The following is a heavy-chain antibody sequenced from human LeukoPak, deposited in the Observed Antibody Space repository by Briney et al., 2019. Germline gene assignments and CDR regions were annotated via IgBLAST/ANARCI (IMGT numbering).Heavy chain of an antibody. CDR1: GGSISSSSYY. CDR3: AREGGRTGIAAAGTYY. D-gene: IGHD6-13*01. V-gene: IGHV4-39*02. J-gene: IGHJ4*02. CDR2: IYYSGST. Sequence: SETLSLTCTVSGGSISSSSYYWGWIRQPPGKGLEWIGSIYYSGSTYYNPSLKSRVTISVGTSKNQFSLKLSSVTAADTAVYYCAREGGRTGIAAAGTYYWGQGTLVTVSS.